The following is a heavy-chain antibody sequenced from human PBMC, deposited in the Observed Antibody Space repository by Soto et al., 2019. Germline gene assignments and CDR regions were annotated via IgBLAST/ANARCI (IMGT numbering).Heavy chain of an antibody. Sequence: ASVKVSCKDSGYTFTSYGSSWVRQAPGQGLEWMGWISAYNGNTNYAQKLQGRVTMTTDTSTSTAYMELRSLRSDDTAVYYCARDLRFDFWRGRSGYYYYGMDVWGQGTTVTVSS. J-gene: IGHJ6*02. CDR3: ARDLRFDFWRGRSGYYYYGMDV. CDR1: GYTFTSYG. D-gene: IGHD3-3*01. V-gene: IGHV1-18*04. CDR2: ISAYNGNT.